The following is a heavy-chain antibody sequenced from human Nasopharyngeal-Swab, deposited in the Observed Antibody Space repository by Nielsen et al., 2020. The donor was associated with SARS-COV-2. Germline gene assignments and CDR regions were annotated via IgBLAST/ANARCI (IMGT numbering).Heavy chain of an antibody. CDR3: ARDADYDFWSGYSAFDY. J-gene: IGHJ4*02. CDR2: ISWNSGSI. V-gene: IGHV3-9*01. D-gene: IGHD3-3*01. Sequence: SLKISCAASGFTFDDYAMHWVRQAPGKGLEWVSGISWNSGSIGYADSVKGRFTISRDNAKNSLYLQMNSLRAEDTAVYYCARDADYDFWSGYSAFDYWGQGTLVTVSS. CDR1: GFTFDDYA.